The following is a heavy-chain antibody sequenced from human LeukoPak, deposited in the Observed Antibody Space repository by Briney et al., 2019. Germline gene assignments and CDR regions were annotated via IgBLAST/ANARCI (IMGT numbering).Heavy chain of an antibody. CDR3: ARVSMTDAMDV. D-gene: IGHD2-21*02. V-gene: IGHV4-30-2*01. Sequence: TSQTLSLTCTVSGGSISSGGYYWSWIRQPPGKGLEWIGYIYHSGSTYYNPSLKSRVTISEDRSKNQFSLKLSSVTAADTAVYYCARVSMTDAMDVWGQGTTVTVSS. CDR2: IYHSGST. J-gene: IGHJ6*02. CDR1: GGSISSGGYY.